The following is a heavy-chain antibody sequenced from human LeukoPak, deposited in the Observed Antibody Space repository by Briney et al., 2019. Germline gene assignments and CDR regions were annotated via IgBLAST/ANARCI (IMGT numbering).Heavy chain of an antibody. CDR2: ISDNGSTI. V-gene: IGHV3-11*01. J-gene: IGHJ4*02. Sequence: PSQTLSLTCTVSGGSISSGGYYWSWIRQAPGKGLEWVSFISDNGSTIYYADSVKGRFTISRDNAKDSLYLQMNSLRAEDTAVYYCARLKAGNWGQGTVVAVSS. CDR3: ARLKAGN. CDR1: GGSISSGGYY.